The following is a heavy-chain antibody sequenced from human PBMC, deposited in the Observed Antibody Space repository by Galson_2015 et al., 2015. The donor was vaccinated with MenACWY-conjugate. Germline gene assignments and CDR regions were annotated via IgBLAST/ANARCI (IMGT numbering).Heavy chain of an antibody. CDR1: GFTFRNYW. CDR2: IKKDGSEK. Sequence: SPRLSCAVSGFTFRNYWMTWGRPAPGKGLEWVASIKKDGSEKYYVDSVKGRFTISRDNTKNSMYLEMNSLRAEDTAVYYCAGGHYGMDVWGQGTTVTAYS. J-gene: IGHJ6*02. V-gene: IGHV3-7*03. CDR3: AGGHYGMDV.